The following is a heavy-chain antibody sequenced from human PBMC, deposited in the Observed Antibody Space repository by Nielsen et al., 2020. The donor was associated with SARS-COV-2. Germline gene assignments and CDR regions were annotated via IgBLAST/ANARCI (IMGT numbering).Heavy chain of an antibody. CDR1: GFTFSSYA. CDR2: ISSSSSYI. CDR3: ARDMYGSGFFDY. D-gene: IGHD3-10*01. Sequence: GGSLRLSCAASGFTFSSYAMSWVRQAPGKGLEWVSSISSSSSYIYYADSVKGRFTISRDNAKNSLYLQMNSLRAEDTAVYYCARDMYGSGFFDYWGQGTLVTVSS. J-gene: IGHJ4*02. V-gene: IGHV3-21*01.